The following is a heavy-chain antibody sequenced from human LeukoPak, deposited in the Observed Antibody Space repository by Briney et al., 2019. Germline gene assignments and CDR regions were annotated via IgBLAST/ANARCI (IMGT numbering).Heavy chain of an antibody. CDR2: ISGSGGTT. V-gene: IGHV3-23*01. CDR1: GFTFNNYA. J-gene: IGHJ4*02. D-gene: IGHD2-2*02. Sequence: GGSLRLSCAASGFTFNNYAMSWVRQAPGKGLEWVSAISGSGGTTYYADSVKGRFTFSRDNSKNTLYLQMNSLRAEDTAVYYCAKDLGCSSTSCYTGKRVNYFDYWGQGTLVTVSS. CDR3: AKDLGCSSTSCYTGKRVNYFDY.